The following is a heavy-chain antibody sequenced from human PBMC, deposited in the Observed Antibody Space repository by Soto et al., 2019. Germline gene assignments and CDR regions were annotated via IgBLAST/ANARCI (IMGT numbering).Heavy chain of an antibody. Sequence: QVQLVQSGAEVKKPGASVKVSCKASGYTFTSYPMHWVLQAPGQRLEWMGCINAGNGNTKYSQKFQGRVTITRDTSASTAYMELSSLRSEATAVYCCARDTAPSDVWGQGTTVTVSS. CDR2: INAGNGNT. J-gene: IGHJ6*02. CDR3: ARDTAPSDV. V-gene: IGHV1-3*01. CDR1: GYTFTSYP. D-gene: IGHD4-17*01.